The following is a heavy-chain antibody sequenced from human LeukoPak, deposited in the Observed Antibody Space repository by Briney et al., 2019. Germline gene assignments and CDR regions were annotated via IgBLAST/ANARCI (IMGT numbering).Heavy chain of an antibody. CDR1: GGSMSNYY. Sequence: ASETLSLTCTVSGGSMSNYYWSWIRQPPGKGLEWIGYIYYSGSTNYNPSLKSRVTISVDTSKNQFSLKLSSVTAADTAVYYCAREVVPYYYDSEGYYMDVWGKGTTVTVSS. CDR3: AREVVPYYYDSEGYYMDV. V-gene: IGHV4-59*01. CDR2: IYYSGST. D-gene: IGHD3-22*01. J-gene: IGHJ6*03.